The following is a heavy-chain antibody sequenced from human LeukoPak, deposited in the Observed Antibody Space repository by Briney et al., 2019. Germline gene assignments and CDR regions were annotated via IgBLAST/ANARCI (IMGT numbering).Heavy chain of an antibody. V-gene: IGHV1-18*01. Sequence: ASVKVSCKASGYTFTSYGISWVRQAPGQGLEWMGWISAYNGNTNYAQKLQGRVTMTRDTSTSTVYMELSSLRSEDTAVYYCARDLYDFWSGYYISMPDYWGQGTLVTVSS. CDR3: ARDLYDFWSGYYISMPDY. CDR2: ISAYNGNT. D-gene: IGHD3-3*01. J-gene: IGHJ4*02. CDR1: GYTFTSYG.